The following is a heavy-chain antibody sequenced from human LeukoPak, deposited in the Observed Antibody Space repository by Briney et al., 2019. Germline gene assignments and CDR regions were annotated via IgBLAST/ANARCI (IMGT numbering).Heavy chain of an antibody. CDR2: TYYRSKWYN. V-gene: IGHV6-1*01. CDR3: ARALAGITAMRGHAFDI. Sequence: SQTLSLICAISGDSVSSNSAAWTWIRQSPSRGLEWLGRTYYRSKWYNDYAVSVKSRITINPDTSKNQFSLQLNSVTPEDTAVYYCARALAGITAMRGHAFDIWGQGTMVTVSS. D-gene: IGHD1-20*01. CDR1: GDSVSSNSAA. J-gene: IGHJ3*02.